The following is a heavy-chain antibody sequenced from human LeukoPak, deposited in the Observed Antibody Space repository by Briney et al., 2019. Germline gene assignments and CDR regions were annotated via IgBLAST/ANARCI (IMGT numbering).Heavy chain of an antibody. CDR3: AKATYYYDSSGYRDAFDI. CDR1: GGPINNDDYY. V-gene: IGHV4-30-4*01. J-gene: IGHJ3*02. Sequence: SQTLSLTCTVSGGPINNDDYYWSWIRQPPGKGLEWIGFISDSGSTYYKPSPKNRLIISVETSKRQFSLKLSSVTAADTAVYYCAKATYYYDSSGYRDAFDIWGQGTMVTVSS. CDR2: ISDSGST. D-gene: IGHD3-22*01.